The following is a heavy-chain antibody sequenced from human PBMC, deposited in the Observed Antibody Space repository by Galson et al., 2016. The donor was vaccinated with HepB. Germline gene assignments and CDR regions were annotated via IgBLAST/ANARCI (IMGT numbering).Heavy chain of an antibody. J-gene: IGHJ4*02. V-gene: IGHV3-33*08. D-gene: IGHD1-14*01. CDR3: ARDLWGDCRTTTCSHLDS. Sequence: SLRLSCAASGFTFSRFGMHWVRQAPGKGLESVAVIWFDGSDAYYGHSVKGRFTISKDNSNNMLYLQMNSPRVEDTAVYYCARDLWGDCRTTTCSHLDSWGQGTLVTVSS. CDR2: IWFDGSDA. CDR1: GFTFSRFG.